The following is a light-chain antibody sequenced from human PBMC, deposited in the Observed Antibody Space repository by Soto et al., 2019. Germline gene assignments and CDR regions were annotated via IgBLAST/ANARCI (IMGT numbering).Light chain of an antibody. Sequence: EIVLTQSPGTLSLSPGERATLSCRASQSLSGGYLAWFQQKPGQTPRLLIYSASNRATGIPDRFSGSGSGTACPLTISRLETEEFVVEYCQQNGSLPITFGQGTRLEIK. CDR1: QSLSGGY. J-gene: IGKJ5*01. CDR2: SAS. V-gene: IGKV3-20*01. CDR3: QQNGSLPIT.